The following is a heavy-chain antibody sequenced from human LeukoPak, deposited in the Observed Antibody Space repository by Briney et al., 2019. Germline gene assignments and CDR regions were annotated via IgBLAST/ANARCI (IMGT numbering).Heavy chain of an antibody. Sequence: GGSLRLSCAASGFTFSSYWMSWVRQAPGKGLEWVANIKQDGSEKYYVDSVKGRFTISRDNAKNSLYLQMNSLRAEHTAVYYCARGNLWFGELAWFDPWGQGTLVTVSS. CDR1: GFTFSSYW. CDR3: ARGNLWFGELAWFDP. J-gene: IGHJ5*02. D-gene: IGHD3-10*01. V-gene: IGHV3-7*01. CDR2: IKQDGSEK.